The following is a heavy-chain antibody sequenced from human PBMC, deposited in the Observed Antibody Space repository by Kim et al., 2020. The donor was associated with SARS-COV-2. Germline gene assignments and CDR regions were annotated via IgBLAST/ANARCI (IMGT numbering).Heavy chain of an antibody. D-gene: IGHD6-19*01. CDR2: IYYSGST. CDR1: SGSITNYY. J-gene: IGHJ4*02. Sequence: SETLSLTCTVSSGSITNYYCSWVRQSPGKGLEWIGHIYYSGSTNYNPSLKSRVTMSADTSKNQFSLKLTSVTAADTAVYYCTRYSNGYMDYWGQGTLVTVSS. CDR3: TRYSNGYMDY. V-gene: IGHV4-59*01.